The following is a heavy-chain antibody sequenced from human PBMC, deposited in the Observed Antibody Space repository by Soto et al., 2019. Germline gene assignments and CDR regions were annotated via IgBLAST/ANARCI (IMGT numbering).Heavy chain of an antibody. D-gene: IGHD6-13*01. CDR2: IIPIFGTA. CDR3: ARTYSSSWYRLGSFDY. V-gene: IGHV1-69*13. J-gene: IGHJ4*02. CDR1: GGTFSSYA. Sequence: SVKVSCKASGGTFSSYAISWVRQAPGQGLEWMGGIIPIFGTANYAQKFQGRVTITADESTSTAYMELSSLRSEDTAVYYCARTYSSSWYRLGSFDYWGQGTLVTVSS.